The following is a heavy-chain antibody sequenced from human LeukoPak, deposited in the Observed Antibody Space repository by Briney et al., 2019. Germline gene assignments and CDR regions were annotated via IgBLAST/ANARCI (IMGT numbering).Heavy chain of an antibody. CDR2: VYYSGST. CDR1: GGSVSGYY. CDR3: ARIHRYCSGGACYVLDN. V-gene: IGHV4-59*02. J-gene: IGHJ4*02. D-gene: IGHD2-15*01. Sequence: PSATLSLTCVVSGGSVSGYYWGWIRQPPGRGLEWIGYVYYSGSTNYNPSFKSRITISVDTSRNQFSLQLGSVTAADTAVYYCARIHRYCSGGACYVLDNWGQGTLVAVSS.